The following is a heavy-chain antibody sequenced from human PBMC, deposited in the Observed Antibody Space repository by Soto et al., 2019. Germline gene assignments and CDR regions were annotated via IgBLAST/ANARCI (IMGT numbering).Heavy chain of an antibody. CDR2: IYYSGST. Sequence: SETLSLTCTVSGGSISIYYWSWIRQPPGKGLEWIGHIYYSGSTNYNPSLKSRVTISVDTSKNQFSLKLSSVTAADTAVYYCASKPYNWNTWMVYWGPGILVTVS. V-gene: IGHV4-59*01. D-gene: IGHD1-1*01. CDR1: GGSISIYY. J-gene: IGHJ4*02. CDR3: ASKPYNWNTWMVY.